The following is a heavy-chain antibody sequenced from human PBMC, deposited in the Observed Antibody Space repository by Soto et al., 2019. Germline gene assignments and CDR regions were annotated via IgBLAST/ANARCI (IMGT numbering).Heavy chain of an antibody. V-gene: IGHV4-39*01. CDR2: IYYSGST. CDR3: ARQAAGTNYYYYGMDV. Sequence: QLQLQESGPGLVKPSETLSLPCTVYGGSISSSSYYWGWIRQPPVKGLEWIGSIYYSGSTYYNPSLKMRVTISVYPSNNQFSLKMSSVTAADTAVYYCARQAAGTNYYYYGMDVWGQGTTVTVSS. D-gene: IGHD6-13*01. CDR1: GGSISSSSYY. J-gene: IGHJ6*02.